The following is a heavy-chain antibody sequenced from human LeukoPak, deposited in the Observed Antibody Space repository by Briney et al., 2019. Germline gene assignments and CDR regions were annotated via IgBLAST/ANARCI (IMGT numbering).Heavy chain of an antibody. J-gene: IGHJ4*02. Sequence: GGSLRLSCAASGFTFSSYWMSWVRQAPGKGLEWVANIKQDGSEEYYVDSVKGRFTISRDNAKNSLYLQMNSLRAEDTAVYYCAREPEGGNVDYWGQGTLVTVSS. V-gene: IGHV3-7*03. CDR1: GFTFSSYW. CDR2: IKQDGSEE. CDR3: AREPEGGNVDY. D-gene: IGHD1-1*01.